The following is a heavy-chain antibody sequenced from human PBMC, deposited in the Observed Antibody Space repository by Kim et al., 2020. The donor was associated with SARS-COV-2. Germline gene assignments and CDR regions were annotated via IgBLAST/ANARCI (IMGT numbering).Heavy chain of an antibody. CDR1: GFTFSSYA. V-gene: IGHV3-23*01. CDR2: ISNSGGTT. D-gene: IGHD1-7*01. CDR3: AKHHSAANPIIGGRELLDPSPFDY. J-gene: IGHJ4*02. Sequence: GGSLRLSCAASGFTFSSYAMSWVRQAPGKGLEWVSGISNSGGTTLYADSVKGQFTISRDNSKKTLYLQMSSLRAEDTAVYYCAKHHSAANPIIGGRELLDPSPFDYWGQGTLVTVSS.